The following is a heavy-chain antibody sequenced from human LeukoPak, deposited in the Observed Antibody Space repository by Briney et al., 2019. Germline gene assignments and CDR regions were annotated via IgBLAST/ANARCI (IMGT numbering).Heavy chain of an antibody. Sequence: ASVKVSCKASGYTFTGYYMHWVRQAPGQGLEWMGWINPKSDDIKYAQKFQGRVTMTRDTSISTAYMELSRLISDDTAVYCCVRDVTRGGLWGQGTLVTVSS. D-gene: IGHD3-16*01. J-gene: IGHJ4*02. V-gene: IGHV1-2*02. CDR3: VRDVTRGGL. CDR1: GYTFTGYY. CDR2: INPKSDDI.